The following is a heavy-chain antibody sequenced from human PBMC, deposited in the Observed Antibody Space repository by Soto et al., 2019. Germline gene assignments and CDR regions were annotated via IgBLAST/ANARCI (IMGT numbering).Heavy chain of an antibody. Sequence: RASVKVSCKASGYTFTSYYMHCVRQAPGQGLEWMGIINPSGGSTSYAQKFQGRVTMTRGTSTSTVYMELSSLRSEDTAVYYCARPYSSGYYYSSLAFDIWGQGTMVTVSS. J-gene: IGHJ3*02. CDR3: ARPYSSGYYYSSLAFDI. CDR2: INPSGGST. V-gene: IGHV1-46*01. CDR1: GYTFTSYY. D-gene: IGHD3-22*01.